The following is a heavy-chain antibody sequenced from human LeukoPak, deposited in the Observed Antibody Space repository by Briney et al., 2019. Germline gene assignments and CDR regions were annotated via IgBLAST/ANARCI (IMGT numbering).Heavy chain of an antibody. CDR2: IIPIFGTA. J-gene: IGHJ4*02. CDR3: AREGRIQLWLRGYYFDY. Sequence: SVKASCKASGGTFSSYAISWVRQAPGQGLEWMGGIIPIFGTANYAQKFQGRVTITADKSTSTAYMELSSLRSEDTAVYYCAREGRIQLWLRGYYFDYWGQGTLVTVSS. CDR1: GGTFSSYA. D-gene: IGHD5-18*01. V-gene: IGHV1-69*06.